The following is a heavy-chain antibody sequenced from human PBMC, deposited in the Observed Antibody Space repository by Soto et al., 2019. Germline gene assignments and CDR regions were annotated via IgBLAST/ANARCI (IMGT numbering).Heavy chain of an antibody. Sequence: SEPLSVTCSVSYGSISSGGYSLSCIRQPPVKVREWIGYIYHSGSTYYNPSLKSRVTISVDRSKNQFSLKLSSVTAADTAVYYCAARNAGYCSGGSCHGVRDYWGQGTLVTVSS. J-gene: IGHJ4*02. CDR2: IYHSGST. D-gene: IGHD2-15*01. CDR3: AARNAGYCSGGSCHGVRDY. CDR1: YGSISSGGYS. V-gene: IGHV4-30-2*01.